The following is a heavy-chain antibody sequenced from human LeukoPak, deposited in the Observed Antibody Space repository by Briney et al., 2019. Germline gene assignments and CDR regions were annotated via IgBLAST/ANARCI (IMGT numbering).Heavy chain of an antibody. Sequence: ASAKVSCKASVYTFTSYDINWVRQATGQGLEWMGWMNPNSGNTGYAQKFQDRGTMTRNTSISTVYMEPSSLRSEDTAVYYCARGVLRYFDWLSNRRTDAYYFDYWGQGTLVTVSS. D-gene: IGHD3-9*01. CDR3: ARGVLRYFDWLSNRRTDAYYFDY. J-gene: IGHJ4*02. V-gene: IGHV1-8*01. CDR2: MNPNSGNT. CDR1: VYTFTSYD.